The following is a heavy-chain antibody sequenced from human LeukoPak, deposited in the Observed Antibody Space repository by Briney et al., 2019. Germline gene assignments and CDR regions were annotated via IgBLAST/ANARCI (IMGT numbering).Heavy chain of an antibody. CDR3: ARPAYCGGDCSPGAFDI. D-gene: IGHD2-21*02. J-gene: IGHJ3*02. Sequence: GESLKISCKASGYTFTNHWIGWVRQLPGKGLEWIGILYPADSDIKYSPSFRGQVTISADKSISTAYLQWSSLKASDTAMYYCARPAYCGGDCSPGAFDIWGQGTMVTVSS. CDR1: GYTFTNHW. V-gene: IGHV5-51*01. CDR2: LYPADSDI.